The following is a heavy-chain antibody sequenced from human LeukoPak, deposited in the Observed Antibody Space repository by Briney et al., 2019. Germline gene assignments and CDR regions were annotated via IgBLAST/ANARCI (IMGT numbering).Heavy chain of an antibody. CDR3: ARGRVSSSTWYSTYYYFFYMDF. CDR1: DDSITMYY. V-gene: IGHV4-59*01. J-gene: IGHJ6*03. D-gene: IGHD4-11*01. CDR2: VDHTGST. Sequence: ASETLSLTCTVSDDSITMYYWTWIRQPPGKGLEWIGYVDHTGSTKFNPSLNGRVSISRDTSNNFFSLRLRSVTAADTAVYFCARGRVSSSTWYSTYYYFFYMDFWGKGTTVTVSS.